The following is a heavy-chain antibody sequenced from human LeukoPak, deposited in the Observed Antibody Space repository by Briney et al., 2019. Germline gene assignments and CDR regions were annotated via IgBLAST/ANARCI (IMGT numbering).Heavy chain of an antibody. J-gene: IGHJ4*02. CDR2: ISYDGSNK. CDR3: ARDPVLKYSGYARRTCYFDY. D-gene: IGHD5-12*01. CDR1: GFTFSSYA. Sequence: PGGSLRLSCAASGFTFSSYAMHWVRQAPGKGLEWVAVISYDGSNKYYADSVKGRFTISRDNSKNTLYLQMNSLRAEDTAVYYCARDPVLKYSGYARRTCYFDYWGQGTLVTVSS. V-gene: IGHV3-30*01.